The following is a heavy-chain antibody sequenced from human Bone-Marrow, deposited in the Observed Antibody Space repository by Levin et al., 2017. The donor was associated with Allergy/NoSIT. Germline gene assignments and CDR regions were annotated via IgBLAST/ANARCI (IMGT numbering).Heavy chain of an antibody. V-gene: IGHV3-15*01. CDR1: GFSFSNAW. CDR2: IKNKIDGGTT. D-gene: IGHD1-20*01. J-gene: IGHJ3*02. CDR3: SEFNSKDAFNI. Sequence: ETLSLTCAASGFSFSNAWMSWVRQAPGKGLEWVGRIKNKIDGGTTDYAVPVKGRFTISRDDSKDTLYLQMNSLRIEDTAVYYCSEFNSKDAFNIWGQGTMVTVSS.